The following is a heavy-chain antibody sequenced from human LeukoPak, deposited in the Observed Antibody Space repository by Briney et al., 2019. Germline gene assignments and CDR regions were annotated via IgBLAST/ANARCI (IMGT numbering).Heavy chain of an antibody. D-gene: IGHD3-9*01. V-gene: IGHV4-39*07. CDR2: IYYSGST. J-gene: IGHJ4*02. CDR3: ARDVGFFDIDY. Sequence: PSETLSLTCTVSGGSISSSSYYWGWIRQPPGKGLEWIGSIYYSGSTYYNPSLKSRVTISVDTSKNQFSLKLSSVTAADTAVYYCARDVGFFDIDYWGQGILVTVS. CDR1: GGSISSSSYY.